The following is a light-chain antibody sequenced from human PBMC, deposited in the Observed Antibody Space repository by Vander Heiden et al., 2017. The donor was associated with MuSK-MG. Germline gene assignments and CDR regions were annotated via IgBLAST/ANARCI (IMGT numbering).Light chain of an antibody. J-gene: IGKJ2*01. Sequence: AIQLTQSPSSLSASVGDRVTITCRASQDISSALAWYQQKPGKAPKVLIYAASTSGSGVPLRFAACGSGSDFTLTVSSLQLEDFATYSSRQVIDYPSTFGQGTKLEIK. CDR1: QDISSA. CDR3: RQVIDYPST. CDR2: AAS. V-gene: IGKV1D-13*01.